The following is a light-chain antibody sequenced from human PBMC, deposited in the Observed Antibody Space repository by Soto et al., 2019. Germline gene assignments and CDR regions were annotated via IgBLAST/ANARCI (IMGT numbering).Light chain of an antibody. V-gene: IGKV3-20*01. CDR3: QQYGSSSWT. CDR2: GAS. Sequence: ENVLTQSPGTLSLSPGERATLSCRASQSVSSSYLAWYQQKPGQAPRLLIYGASSRATAIPDRFSGSGSGTDFTLTISRLEPEDFAVYYCQQYGSSSWTFGQGTKVDNK. CDR1: QSVSSSY. J-gene: IGKJ1*01.